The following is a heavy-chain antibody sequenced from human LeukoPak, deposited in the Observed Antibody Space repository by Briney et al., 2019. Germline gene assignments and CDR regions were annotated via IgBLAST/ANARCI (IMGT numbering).Heavy chain of an antibody. CDR3: ARDRGSGSGSSDY. Sequence: GGSLRLSCAASGFTFSSYALSWVRQAPGKGLEWVSDISGSGGRTYYADSVRGRFTVPRDNSRNTLYLQMNSLRAEDTAVYYCARDRGSGSGSSDYWGQGTLVTVSS. CDR1: GFTFSSYA. J-gene: IGHJ4*02. CDR2: ISGSGGRT. D-gene: IGHD3-10*01. V-gene: IGHV3-23*01.